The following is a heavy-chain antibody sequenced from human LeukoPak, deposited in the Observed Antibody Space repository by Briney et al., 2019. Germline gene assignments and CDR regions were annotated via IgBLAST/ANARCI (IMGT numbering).Heavy chain of an antibody. CDR3: ARLRPCSGGSCPWGYYYYGMDV. Sequence: SETLSLTCTVSGGSISSYYWSWIRQPPGKGLEWIGYIYYSGSTNYNPSLKSRVTISVDTSKNQFSLKLSSVTAADTAVYYCARLRPCSGGSCPWGYYYYGMDVWGQGTTVTVSS. V-gene: IGHV4-59*08. D-gene: IGHD2-15*01. J-gene: IGHJ6*02. CDR2: IYYSGST. CDR1: GGSISSYY.